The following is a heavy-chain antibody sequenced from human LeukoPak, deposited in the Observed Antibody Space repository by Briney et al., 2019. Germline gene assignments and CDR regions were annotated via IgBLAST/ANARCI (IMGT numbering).Heavy chain of an antibody. CDR1: GDSISGYY. V-gene: IGHV4-59*08. Sequence: SESLSLTCTVSGDSISGYYWSWVRQPPGKGLEWIGYIFHSGSTKYNPSLESRVTISIDTSKNQFSLRLSSVTAADTAVYYCARLATYGDFSDWGQGTLVTVSS. CDR3: ARLATYGDFSD. J-gene: IGHJ4*02. D-gene: IGHD4-17*01. CDR2: IFHSGST.